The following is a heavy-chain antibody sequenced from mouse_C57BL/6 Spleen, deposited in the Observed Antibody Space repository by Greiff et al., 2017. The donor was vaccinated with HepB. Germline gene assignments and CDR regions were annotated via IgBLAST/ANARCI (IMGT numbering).Heavy chain of an antibody. Sequence: QVQLQQPGAELVRPGSSVKLSCKASGYTFTSYWMHWVKQRPIQGLEWIGNIDPSDSETHSNQKFKDKATLTVDKSSSTAYMQLSSLTSEDSAVYYCAREDYSKGLDYWGQGTTLTVSS. CDR2: IDPSDSET. D-gene: IGHD2-5*01. J-gene: IGHJ2*01. CDR3: AREDYSKGLDY. V-gene: IGHV1-52*01. CDR1: GYTFTSYW.